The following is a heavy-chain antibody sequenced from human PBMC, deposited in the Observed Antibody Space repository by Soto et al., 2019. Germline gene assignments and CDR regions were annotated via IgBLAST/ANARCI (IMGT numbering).Heavy chain of an antibody. Sequence: QVQLVQSGAEVKKPGASVKVSCKASGYTFTSYDINWVRQATGQGLEWMGWMNPNSGNTGYAQKFQCTVPMTITTNISTAYMELSSLRSEDTAEYYCAGKGGSRRANWFDPWGQGTLVTASS. J-gene: IGHJ5*02. V-gene: IGHV1-8*01. CDR1: GYTFTSYD. CDR2: MNPNSGNT. D-gene: IGHD6-13*01. CDR3: AGKGGSRRANWFDP.